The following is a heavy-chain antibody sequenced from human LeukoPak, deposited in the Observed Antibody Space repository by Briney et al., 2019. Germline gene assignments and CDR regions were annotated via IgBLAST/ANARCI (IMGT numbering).Heavy chain of an antibody. Sequence: GGSLRLSCAASGFTFSDYYMSWIRQAPGKGLERVSYISSSGSTIYYADSVKGRFTISGDNAKNSLHLQMNSLRAEDTAVYYCARDGGIAARPDYYYYYMDVWGKGTTVTVSS. V-gene: IGHV3-11*04. J-gene: IGHJ6*03. CDR1: GFTFSDYY. CDR2: ISSSGSTI. CDR3: ARDGGIAARPDYYYYYMDV. D-gene: IGHD6-6*01.